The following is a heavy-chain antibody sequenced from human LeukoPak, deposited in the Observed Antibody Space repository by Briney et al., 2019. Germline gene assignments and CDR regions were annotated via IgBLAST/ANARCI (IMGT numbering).Heavy chain of an antibody. CDR2: IIPILGIA. V-gene: IGHV1-69*04. CDR3: ARVWDYYYYGMDV. J-gene: IGHJ6*02. CDR1: GGTFSSYA. Sequence: EASVKVSCKASGGTFSSYAISWVRQAPGQGLEWMGRIIPILGIANYAQKFQGRVTITADKSTSTAYMELSSLRSEDTAVYYCARVWDYYYYGMDVWGQGTTVTVSS. D-gene: IGHD1-26*01.